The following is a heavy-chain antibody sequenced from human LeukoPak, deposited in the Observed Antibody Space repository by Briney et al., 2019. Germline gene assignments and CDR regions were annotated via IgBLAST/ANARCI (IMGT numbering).Heavy chain of an antibody. CDR2: ITGSGRST. Sequence: GGSLRLSCAASEFTFSSYGMTWVRQAPGKGLEWVSGITGSGRSTYYADSVKGRFTISRDTSKKKLYLQMSSLRAEDTAVYYCAKCSRTTVITSAFDIWGQGTMVTVSS. CDR3: AKCSRTTVITSAFDI. CDR1: EFTFSSYG. V-gene: IGHV3-23*01. J-gene: IGHJ3*02. D-gene: IGHD4-17*01.